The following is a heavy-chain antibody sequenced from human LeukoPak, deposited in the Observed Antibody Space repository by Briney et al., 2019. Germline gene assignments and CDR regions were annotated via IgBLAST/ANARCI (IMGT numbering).Heavy chain of an antibody. CDR1: GFTFSSYG. D-gene: IGHD3-16*01. J-gene: IGHJ6*03. V-gene: IGHV3-30*18. CDR2: ISYDGSNK. Sequence: GGSLRLSCAASGFTFSSYGMHWVRQAPGKGLEWVALISYDGSNKYYADSVKGRFTISRDNSKNTLYLQMNSLRVEDTAVYYCAKPAYAGYYYYMDVWGKGTTVTVSS. CDR3: AKPAYAGYYYYMDV.